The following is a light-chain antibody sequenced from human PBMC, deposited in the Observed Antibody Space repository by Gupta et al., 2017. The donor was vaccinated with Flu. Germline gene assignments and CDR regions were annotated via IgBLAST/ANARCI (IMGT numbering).Light chain of an antibody. CDR3: QQPDNWPPFT. CDR1: QNVRNY. CDR2: DAS. V-gene: IGKV3-11*01. Sequence: IVSTHSPATLSLSPGERATLSCRASQNVRNYFAWYQQKSGQAPRLLIYDASNRATGIPARISGGGCGKDLTLTISSREQEDFAVYYCQQPDNWPPFTFGHGTKVDFK. J-gene: IGKJ3*01.